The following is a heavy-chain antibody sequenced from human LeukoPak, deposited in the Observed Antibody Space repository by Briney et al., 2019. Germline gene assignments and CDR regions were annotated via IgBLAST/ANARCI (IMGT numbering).Heavy chain of an antibody. CDR1: GYTFIDYY. V-gene: IGHV1-2*02. Sequence: ASVKVSCKASGYTFIDYYLYWIRQAPGRSLEWMGLINPRTGSTDYAQIFQGRVTMTRDTSISTASMELKGLTSDDTAVYFCARTHSNYFDYWGQGTLVTVSS. CDR3: ARTHSNYFDY. CDR2: INPRTGST. J-gene: IGHJ4*02.